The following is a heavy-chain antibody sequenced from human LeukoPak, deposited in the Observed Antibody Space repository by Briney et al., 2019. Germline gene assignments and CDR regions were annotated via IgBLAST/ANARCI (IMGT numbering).Heavy chain of an antibody. CDR2: IYPSGGST. Sequence: ASVKVSCKASGYTFTSYGISWVRQAPGQGPEWMGIIYPSGGSTTYAQKFQGRVTMTRDMSTSTVYMELSSLGSEDTAVYYCAIGYCRGGSCDDEPGDAFDIWGQGTMVAVSS. D-gene: IGHD2-15*01. CDR1: GYTFTSYG. V-gene: IGHV1-46*01. CDR3: AIGYCRGGSCDDEPGDAFDI. J-gene: IGHJ3*02.